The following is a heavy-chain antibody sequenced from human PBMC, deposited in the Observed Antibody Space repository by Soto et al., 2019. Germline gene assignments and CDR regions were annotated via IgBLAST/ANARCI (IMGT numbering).Heavy chain of an antibody. CDR3: ARRSYSSSWYHFNYYFDY. CDR2: IYYSGST. J-gene: IGHJ4*02. CDR1: GGSISSGGYY. V-gene: IGHV4-31*03. D-gene: IGHD6-13*01. Sequence: PSETLSLTCTVSGGSISSGGYYWSWIRQHPGKGLEWIGYIYYSGSTYYNPSLKSRVTISVDTSKNQFSLKLSSVTAADTAVYYCARRSYSSSWYHFNYYFDYWGQGTLVTVSS.